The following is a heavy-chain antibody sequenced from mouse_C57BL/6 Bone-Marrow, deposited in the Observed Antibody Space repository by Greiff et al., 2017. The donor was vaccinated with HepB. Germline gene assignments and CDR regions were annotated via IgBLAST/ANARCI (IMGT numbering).Heavy chain of an antibody. Sequence: QVHVKQSGAELARPGASVKMSCKASGYTFTSYTMHWVKQRPGQGLEWIGYINPSSGYTKYNQKFKDKATLTADKSSSTAYMQLSSLTSEDSAVYYCARCGYYGSTPAWFAYWGQGTLVTVSA. CDR1: GYTFTSYT. CDR2: INPSSGYT. D-gene: IGHD1-1*01. CDR3: ARCGYYGSTPAWFAY. V-gene: IGHV1-4*01. J-gene: IGHJ3*01.